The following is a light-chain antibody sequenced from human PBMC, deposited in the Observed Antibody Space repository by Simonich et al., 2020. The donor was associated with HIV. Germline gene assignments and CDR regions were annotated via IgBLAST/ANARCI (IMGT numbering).Light chain of an antibody. V-gene: IGKV1-5*03. Sequence: DIQMTQSPSTLSASVGDRVTITCRASESISSWLAWYQQKSGKAPKLLIYKASSLESGVPSRFSGSGSGTEFTLTIASLQPDDSATYYCQQYNSYWTFGQGTKVEIK. CDR1: ESISSW. CDR2: KAS. J-gene: IGKJ1*01. CDR3: QQYNSYWT.